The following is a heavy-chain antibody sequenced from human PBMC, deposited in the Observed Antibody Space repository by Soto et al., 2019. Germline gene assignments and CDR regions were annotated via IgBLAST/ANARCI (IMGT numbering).Heavy chain of an antibody. CDR3: VRDSGWAFDI. J-gene: IGHJ3*02. CDR2: ISSSKTYI. D-gene: IGHD6-19*01. CDR1: GFSFSSYS. V-gene: IGHV3-48*02. Sequence: EVQLVESGGGLVQPGQSLRVSCAASGFSFSSYSMNCVRQAPGKGLEWISYISSSKTYIWYADSVKGRFTISRDNAKNSLSLQMNSLRDEDTAVYYCVRDSGWAFDIWGLGTMVTVSS.